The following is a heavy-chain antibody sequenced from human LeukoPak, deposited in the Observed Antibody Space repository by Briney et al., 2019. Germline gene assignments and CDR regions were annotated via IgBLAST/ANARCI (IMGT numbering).Heavy chain of an antibody. CDR3: ASAQWLLSPFDY. CDR1: GDSMSRYY. V-gene: IGHV4-59*08. D-gene: IGHD6-19*01. CDR2: ISNTGGT. J-gene: IGHJ4*02. Sequence: SQTLSLTCTVSGDSMSRYYWNWIRQPPGKGLGWIGYISNTGGTNYNPSLKSRVAMSLDMSQNQFSLRLRYLTAADTAVYYCASAQWLLSPFDYWGQGTLVTVSS.